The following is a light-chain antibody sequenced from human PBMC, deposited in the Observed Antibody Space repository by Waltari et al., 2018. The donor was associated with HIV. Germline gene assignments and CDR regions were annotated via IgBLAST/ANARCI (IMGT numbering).Light chain of an antibody. CDR2: DTS. CDR1: TGPVTSGHY. CDR3: LLSYSSALWV. Sequence: QAVVTQEPSLTVSPGGTVTLTCGSNTGPVTSGHYPYWFQQKPGQAPRTLIYDTSNKHSWTPARFSGSLLGGKAALTLSGAHPEDEAEYYCLLSYSSALWVFGGGTKLTVL. J-gene: IGLJ3*02. V-gene: IGLV7-46*01.